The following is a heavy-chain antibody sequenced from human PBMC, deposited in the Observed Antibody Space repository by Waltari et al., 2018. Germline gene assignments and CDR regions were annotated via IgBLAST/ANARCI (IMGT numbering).Heavy chain of an antibody. J-gene: IGHJ3*02. D-gene: IGHD5-12*01. Sequence: QVQLQESGPGLVKPSETLSLTCAVSGYSISSGYYWGWIRQPPGKGLEWIGEIYHSGSTNYNPSLKSRVTISVDKSKNQFSLKLSSVTAADTAVYYCARNSGYDDRAFDIWGQGTMVTVSS. CDR3: ARNSGYDDRAFDI. CDR1: GYSISSGYY. V-gene: IGHV4-38-2*01. CDR2: IYHSGST.